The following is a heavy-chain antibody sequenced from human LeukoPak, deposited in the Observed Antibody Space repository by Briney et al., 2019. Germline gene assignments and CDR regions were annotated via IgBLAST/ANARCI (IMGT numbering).Heavy chain of an antibody. CDR3: ARAISSGWFKNAFDI. CDR2: IYTSGST. D-gene: IGHD6-19*01. Sequence: RTSETLSPTCTGSGDSISTYYWGWIRQPAGKRLEWIGRIYTSGSTNYNPSLESRVTMSVDTSKNQFSLNLSSVTAADTAVYYCARAISSGWFKNAFDIWGQGTMVTVSS. V-gene: IGHV4-4*07. CDR1: GDSISTYY. J-gene: IGHJ3*02.